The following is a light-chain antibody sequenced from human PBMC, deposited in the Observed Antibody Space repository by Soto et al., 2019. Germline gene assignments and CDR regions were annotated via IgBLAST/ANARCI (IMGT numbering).Light chain of an antibody. V-gene: IGKV3-20*01. J-gene: IGKJ1*01. CDR2: DAS. Sequence: ETVLTQSPGTLSLSPGERATLSCRASQSVSSSYLAWYQQKPGQAPRLLIYDASSRATGIPDRFSGSGSGTDFTRTISRLEPEDFAVYYCQQYVRSPPSWTFGQGAQVEIK. CDR1: QSVSSSY. CDR3: QQYVRSPPSWT.